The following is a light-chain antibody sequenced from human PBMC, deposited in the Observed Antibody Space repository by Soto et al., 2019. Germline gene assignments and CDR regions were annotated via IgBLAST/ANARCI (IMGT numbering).Light chain of an antibody. CDR2: KAS. V-gene: IGKV1-5*03. CDR1: QRSSSW. J-gene: IGKJ2*01. CDR3: QQYNSYPYT. Sequence: DIQMTQSPSTLSASVGDRVTITCRASQRSSSWLAWYQQKPGKAPKLLIYKASSLESGVPSRFSGSGSGTEFTLTISSLQPDDFATYYCQQYNSYPYTFGQGTKLDI.